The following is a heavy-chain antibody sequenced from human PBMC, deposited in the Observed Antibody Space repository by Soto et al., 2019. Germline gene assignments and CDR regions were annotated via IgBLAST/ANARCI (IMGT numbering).Heavy chain of an antibody. CDR3: ASRDPGTSVDY. CDR2: IYRTGST. J-gene: IGHJ4*02. CDR1: GGRLNSNKW. V-gene: IGHV4-4*02. D-gene: IGHD1-7*01. Sequence: AETLALICAASGGRLNSNKWWAWVRPPPGQGLEWIGEIYRTGSTNYNPSLKSRVTISLDKSENQFSLKVTSLTAADTAVYYCASRDPGTSVDYWGQGTLVTVPS.